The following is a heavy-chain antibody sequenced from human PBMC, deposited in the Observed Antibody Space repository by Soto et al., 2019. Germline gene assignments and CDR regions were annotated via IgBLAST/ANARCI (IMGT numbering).Heavy chain of an antibody. D-gene: IGHD3-22*01. Sequence: SGPTLVNPTHTLTLTCTFSGFSLSTSGVGVGWIRQPPGKALEWLALIYWNDDKRYSPSLKSRLTITKDTSKNQVVLTMTNMDPVDTATYYCAHSGDYDSSGYYYSCFDYWGQGTLVTVSS. CDR2: IYWNDDK. CDR1: GFSLSTSGVG. V-gene: IGHV2-5*01. J-gene: IGHJ4*02. CDR3: AHSGDYDSSGYYYSCFDY.